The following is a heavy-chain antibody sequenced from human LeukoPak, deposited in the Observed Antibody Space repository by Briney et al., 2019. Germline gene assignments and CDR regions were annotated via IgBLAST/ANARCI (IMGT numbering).Heavy chain of an antibody. Sequence: GGSLRLSCAASGFTFSSYGMHWVRQAPGKGLEWVAFIGYDGSNKYYADSVKGRFTISRDNSKNTLYLQMNSLRAEDTAVYYCAKAYIGVGVSIPYFDYWGQGTLVTVSS. CDR2: IGYDGSNK. V-gene: IGHV3-30*02. CDR3: AKAYIGVGVSIPYFDY. CDR1: GFTFSSYG. D-gene: IGHD3-16*01. J-gene: IGHJ4*02.